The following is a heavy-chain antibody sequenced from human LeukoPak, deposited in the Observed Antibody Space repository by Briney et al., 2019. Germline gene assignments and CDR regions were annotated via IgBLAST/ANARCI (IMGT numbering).Heavy chain of an antibody. D-gene: IGHD5-24*01. CDR2: IYYSGST. CDR1: GGSISSGGYY. CDR3: ARDPFSDGYNYSGY. Sequence: PSETLSLTCTVSGGSISSGGYYWSWIRQHPGKGLEWIGYIYYSGSTYYNPSLKSRVTISVDTSKNQFSLKLSSVTAADTAVYYCARDPFSDGYNYSGYWGQGTLVTVSS. J-gene: IGHJ4*02. V-gene: IGHV4-31*03.